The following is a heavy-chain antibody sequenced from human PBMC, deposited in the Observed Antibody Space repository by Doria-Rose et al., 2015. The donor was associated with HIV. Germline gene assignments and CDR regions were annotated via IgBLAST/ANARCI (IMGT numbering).Heavy chain of an antibody. D-gene: IGHD6-13*01. CDR1: GVSLSSPGMG. CDR3: ARIKSSRWYHKYYFDF. J-gene: IGHJ4*02. Sequence: QVTLKESGPVLVKPTETLTLTCTVSGVSLSSPGMGVSWIRQPPGKALEWLANIFSDDDRSYKTSLKSRPTISRGTSKSQVFLTMTDMDPVDTATYYCARIKSSRWYHKYYFDFWGQGTLVIVSA. CDR2: IFSDDDR. V-gene: IGHV2-26*01.